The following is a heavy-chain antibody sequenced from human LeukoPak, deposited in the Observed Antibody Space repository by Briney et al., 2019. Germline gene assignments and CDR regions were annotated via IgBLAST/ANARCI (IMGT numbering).Heavy chain of an antibody. CDR2: INKGGSVK. J-gene: IGHJ4*01. CDR1: GFSFSDSW. Sequence: PGGALRLSCGASGFSFSDSWMSWVRQAPGKGLEWVADINKGGSVKEYVDSVRRRFNISGDNAKNSLYLQMDILRADAAAVYYGTPYTNWVAGDDWGQGTPVSVSS. V-gene: IGHV3-7*01. D-gene: IGHD7-27*01. CDR3: TPYTNWVAGDD.